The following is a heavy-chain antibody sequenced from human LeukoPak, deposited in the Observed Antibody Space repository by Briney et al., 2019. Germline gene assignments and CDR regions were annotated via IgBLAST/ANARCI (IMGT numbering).Heavy chain of an antibody. CDR3: AKEVLTGSGGAFDI. Sequence: GGSLRLSCAASGFTFSSYAMSWVRQAPGKGLEWVSAISGSGGSTYYADSVKGRFTISRDNAKKSVFLQMNSLRVEDTAVYYCAKEVLTGSGGAFDIWGPGTMVTVSS. J-gene: IGHJ3*02. D-gene: IGHD1-14*01. CDR2: ISGSGGST. V-gene: IGHV3-23*01. CDR1: GFTFSSYA.